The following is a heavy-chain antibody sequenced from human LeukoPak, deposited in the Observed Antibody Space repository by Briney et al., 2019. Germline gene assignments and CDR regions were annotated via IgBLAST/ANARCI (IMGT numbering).Heavy chain of an antibody. V-gene: IGHV4-4*07. CDR2: IYSTGST. J-gene: IGHJ4*02. Sequence: SETLSLTCTVSGGSISNYYWSWLRQPAGKGLEWIGRIYSTGSTNYNPSLKSRVTMSVDTSKNQFSLKLSSVTAADTAVYYCAREPAYYDYVWGSYRSTQPLDYWGQGTLVTVSS. D-gene: IGHD3-16*02. CDR3: AREPAYYDYVWGSYRSTQPLDY. CDR1: GGSISNYY.